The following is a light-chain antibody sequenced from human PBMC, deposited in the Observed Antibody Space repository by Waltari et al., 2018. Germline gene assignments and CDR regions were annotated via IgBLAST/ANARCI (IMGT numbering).Light chain of an antibody. CDR2: DAS. V-gene: IGKV3-11*01. Sequence: EIVLTQSPATLSLSPGESATLSCRASQSVSIYLAWYQQRPGQAPRLLIYDASKRATGIPARFSDSGSETDFTLTISRLEPEDFALYFCQQRTNWPTFGQGTRLEIK. CDR3: QQRTNWPT. CDR1: QSVSIY. J-gene: IGKJ5*01.